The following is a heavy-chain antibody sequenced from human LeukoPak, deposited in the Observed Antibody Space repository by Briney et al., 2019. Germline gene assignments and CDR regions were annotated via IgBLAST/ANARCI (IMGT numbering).Heavy chain of an antibody. D-gene: IGHD6-19*01. V-gene: IGHV3-23*01. CDR1: GFTFSSYA. Sequence: GGSLRLSCAASGFTFSSYAMSWVRQAPGKGLEWVSAISGSGGSTYYADSVKGRFTISRDNSKNTLYLQMNSLRAEDTAVYYCAKGARSGPYDYYAMDVWGQGTTVTVSS. CDR2: ISGSGGST. J-gene: IGHJ6*02. CDR3: AKGARSGPYDYYAMDV.